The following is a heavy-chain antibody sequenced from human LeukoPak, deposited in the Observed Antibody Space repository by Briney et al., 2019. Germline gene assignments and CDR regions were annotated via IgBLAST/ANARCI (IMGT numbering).Heavy chain of an antibody. J-gene: IGHJ4*02. CDR3: ARDRRDGYNMGDSDFDY. D-gene: IGHD5-24*01. CDR2: IYHSGST. CDR1: GYFISSGYY. V-gene: IGHV4-38-2*02. Sequence: SETVSLTCAVSGYFISSGYYWGWIRQPPGKGLEWIGSIYHSGSTYYNPSLKSRVTISVDTSKNQFSLKLSSVTAADTAVYYCARDRRDGYNMGDSDFDYWGQGTLVTVSS.